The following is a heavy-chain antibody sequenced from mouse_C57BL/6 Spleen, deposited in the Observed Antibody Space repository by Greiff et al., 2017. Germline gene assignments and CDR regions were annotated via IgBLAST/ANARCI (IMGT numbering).Heavy chain of an antibody. Sequence: QVQLQQSGAELMKPGASVKLSCKATGYTFTGYWIEWVKQRPGHGLEWIGEILPGSGSTNYNEKLKGRATFTADTSSKTAYMQHSSLTTEDSAIYYGARRANGTPLAYWGQGTLVTVSA. CDR3: ARRANGTPLAY. V-gene: IGHV1-9*01. CDR2: ILPGSGST. CDR1: GYTFTGYW. J-gene: IGHJ3*01. D-gene: IGHD1-1*01.